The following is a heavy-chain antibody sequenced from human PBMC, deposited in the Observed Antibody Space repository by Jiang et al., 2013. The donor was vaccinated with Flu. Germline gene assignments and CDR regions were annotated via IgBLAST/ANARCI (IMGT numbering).Heavy chain of an antibody. Sequence: QSGSELKKPGASVKVSCKASGYTFTSYAMNWLRQAPGQGLEWMGWINTNTGNPTYAPGFTGRIVLSLDTSVSTAYLQFSSLEAEDTAVYYCAGGSFGLGGKYALGDWGQGTLVTVSS. CDR1: GYTFTSYA. V-gene: IGHV7-4-1*02. J-gene: IGHJ4*02. CDR2: INTNTGNP. D-gene: IGHD1-26*01. CDR3: AGGSFGLGGKYALGD.